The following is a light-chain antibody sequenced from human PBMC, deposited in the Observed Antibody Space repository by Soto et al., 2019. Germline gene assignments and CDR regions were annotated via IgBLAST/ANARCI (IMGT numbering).Light chain of an antibody. CDR3: QQYCSSPRT. J-gene: IGKJ1*01. CDR2: GAS. CDR1: QSVGSSY. Sequence: EIVLTQSPGTLSLSPGERATLSCRASQSVGSSYLAWYQQKPGQAPRLLIYGASSRATGIPDRFSGSGSGTNFTLTISRLEPEDLAVYYCQQYCSSPRTFGQGTKVEIK. V-gene: IGKV3-20*01.